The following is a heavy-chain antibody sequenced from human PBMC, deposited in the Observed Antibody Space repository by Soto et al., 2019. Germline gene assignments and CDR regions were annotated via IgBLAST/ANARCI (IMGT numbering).Heavy chain of an antibody. D-gene: IGHD3-3*01. CDR3: ARGGGVGVAGSAAFDM. Sequence: QLHLVQSGAVVKKPGASVTVSCSASGYPVTAYYMHWVRQAPGRGLEWMGGINPATGAAKYTQTCQGRVTMTRDTSTSTGFMELSGLTSEDTAVFYWARGGGVGVAGSAAFDMWGQGTLVTVSS. J-gene: IGHJ3*02. V-gene: IGHV1-2*02. CDR2: INPATGAA. CDR1: GYPVTAYY.